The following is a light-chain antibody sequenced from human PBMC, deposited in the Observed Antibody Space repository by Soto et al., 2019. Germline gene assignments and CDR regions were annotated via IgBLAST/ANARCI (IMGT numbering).Light chain of an antibody. CDR2: AAS. CDR3: QQYYSDPPSYT. J-gene: IGKJ2*01. Sequence: AIRMTQSPSSLSASTGDRVTITCRASQGISSYLAWYQQKPGKAPKLLIYAASTLQSGVPSRFSGSGSGTDFTLTISCLQSEDFATYYCQQYYSDPPSYTFGQGTKLEIK. CDR1: QGISSY. V-gene: IGKV1-8*01.